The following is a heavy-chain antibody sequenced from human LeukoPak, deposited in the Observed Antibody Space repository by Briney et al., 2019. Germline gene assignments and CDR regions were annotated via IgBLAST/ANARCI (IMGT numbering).Heavy chain of an antibody. V-gene: IGHV4-61*02. CDR2: IYTSGST. D-gene: IGHD6-19*01. CDR3: ARDPPYSSGYYYYMDV. J-gene: IGHJ6*03. Sequence: PSETLSLTCTVSGGSISSGSYYWSWIRQPAGKGLEWIGRIYTSGSTNYNPSLKSRVTISVDTSKSQFSLKLSSVTAADTAVYYCARDPPYSSGYYYYMDVWGKGTTVTVSS. CDR1: GGSISSGSYY.